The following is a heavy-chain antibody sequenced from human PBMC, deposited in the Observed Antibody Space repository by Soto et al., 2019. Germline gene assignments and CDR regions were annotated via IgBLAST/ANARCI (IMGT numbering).Heavy chain of an antibody. Sequence: GGSLRLSCAASGFTFNIYGMHWVRQAPDKGLEWVALISYDGSNQYYADSVKGRFTISRDNSKNTLFLQMNSLRADDTAVYYCAKDQASGQGSFDSWGQGTMVTVSS. V-gene: IGHV3-30*18. J-gene: IGHJ4*02. CDR3: AKDQASGQGSFDS. CDR2: ISYDGSNQ. CDR1: GFTFNIYG.